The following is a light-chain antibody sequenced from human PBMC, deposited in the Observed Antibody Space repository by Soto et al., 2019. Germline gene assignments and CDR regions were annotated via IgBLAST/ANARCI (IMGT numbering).Light chain of an antibody. CDR3: CSYAGSSTLYVV. J-gene: IGLJ2*01. Sequence: QSVLTQPASVSGAPGQSITISCTGGSSDVGTYYLVSWYQQHPGKAPKLMIYEGSRRPSGVSDRFSGSNSGNTASLTISGLQAEDEADYYCCSYAGSSTLYVVFGGGTKLTVL. CDR1: SSDVGTYYL. CDR2: EGS. V-gene: IGLV2-23*01.